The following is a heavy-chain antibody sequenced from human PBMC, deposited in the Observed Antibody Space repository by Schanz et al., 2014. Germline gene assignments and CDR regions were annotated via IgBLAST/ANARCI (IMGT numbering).Heavy chain of an antibody. J-gene: IGHJ4*02. CDR1: GFKFTDYA. V-gene: IGHV3-7*03. CDR2: IKQDGSEK. CDR3: ARRNFYDKSAAFDY. D-gene: IGHD3-9*01. Sequence: EMQLLESGGGLAQPGGSLRLSCAASGFKFTDYAMTWVRQAPGKGLEWVANIKQDGSEKYYVDSVKGRFTISRDNSKNPLYLQMDSLKTEDTAVYYCARRNFYDKSAAFDYWGQGSLVTVSS.